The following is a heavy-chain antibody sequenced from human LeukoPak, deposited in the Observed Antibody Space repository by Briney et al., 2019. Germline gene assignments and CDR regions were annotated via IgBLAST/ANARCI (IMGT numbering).Heavy chain of an antibody. CDR3: AEVSMDV. V-gene: IGHV3-48*01. CDR1: GFSFSNYE. J-gene: IGHJ6*03. Sequence: GGSLRLSCVVSGFSFSNYEMNWVRRAPGKGLEWVSYISSSSSTIYYADSVKGRFTISRDNAKNSLYLQMNSLRAEDTAVYYCAEVSMDVWGKGTTVTVSS. CDR2: ISSSSSTI.